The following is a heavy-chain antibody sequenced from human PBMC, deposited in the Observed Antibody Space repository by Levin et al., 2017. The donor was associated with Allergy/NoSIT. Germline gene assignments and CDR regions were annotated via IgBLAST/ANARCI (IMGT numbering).Heavy chain of an antibody. CDR3: ASNYYDSSGYYWAFDY. J-gene: IGHJ4*02. Sequence: KISCKASGGTFSSYAISWVRQAPGQGLEWMGGIIPIFGTANYAQKFQGRVTITADESTSTAYMELSSLRSEDTAVYYCASNYYDSSGYYWAFDYWGQGTLVTVSS. CDR2: IIPIFGTA. D-gene: IGHD3-22*01. CDR1: GGTFSSYA. V-gene: IGHV1-69*01.